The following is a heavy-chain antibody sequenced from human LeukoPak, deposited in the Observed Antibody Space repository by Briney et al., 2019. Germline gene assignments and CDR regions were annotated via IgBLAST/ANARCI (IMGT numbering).Heavy chain of an antibody. Sequence: GGSLRLSCAASGFTLSHYGIHWVRQAPGKGLEWMAVIWYDGSNKYYADSVKGRFTISRDNSKNTLYLQMNSLRAEDTAVYYCARDPTVAGTSYHLDYWGQGTLVTVSS. CDR2: IWYDGSNK. J-gene: IGHJ4*02. CDR1: GFTLSHYG. D-gene: IGHD6-19*01. V-gene: IGHV3-33*01. CDR3: ARDPTVAGTSYHLDY.